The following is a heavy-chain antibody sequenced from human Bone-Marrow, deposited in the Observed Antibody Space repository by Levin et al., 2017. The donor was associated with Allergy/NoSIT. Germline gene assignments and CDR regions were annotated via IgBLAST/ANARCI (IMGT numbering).Heavy chain of an antibody. J-gene: IGHJ3*02. CDR2: INPNSGDT. D-gene: IGHD6-19*01. CDR3: AASIIVPGVHDAFDI. CDR1: GYTFTGYY. V-gene: IGHV1-2*06. Sequence: ASVKVSCKASGYTFTGYYIHWVRQAPGQGLEWVGRINPNSGDTNNAQKFQGRVTMTRDTSVSTAYMDVSRLRSDDTAVYYCAASIIVPGVHDAFDIWGQGTMVTVSS.